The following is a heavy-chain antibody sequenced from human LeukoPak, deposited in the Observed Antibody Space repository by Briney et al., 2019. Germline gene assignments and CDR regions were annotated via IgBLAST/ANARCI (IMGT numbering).Heavy chain of an antibody. J-gene: IGHJ4*02. D-gene: IGHD6-6*01. Sequence: PGVSLRLSCTASGFTFSIYGMNWVRQAPGQGLEWVSGISDNGAITNYADSVKGRFTISRDNSKSTLYLQMHSLRPEDTAIYYCAKLRAARPGYWGQGTRVTVSS. CDR3: AKLRAARPGY. CDR2: ISDNGAIT. CDR1: GFTFSIYG. V-gene: IGHV3-23*01.